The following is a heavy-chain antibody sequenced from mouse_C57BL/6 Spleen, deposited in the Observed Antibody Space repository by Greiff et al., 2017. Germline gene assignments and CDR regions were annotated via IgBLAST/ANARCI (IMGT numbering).Heavy chain of an antibody. Sequence: QVQLKQPGAELVRPGSSVKLSCKASGYTFTSYWMHWVKQRPIQGLEWIGNIDPSDSETHYNQKFKDKATLTVDKSSSTAYMQLSSLTSEDSAVYYCARLDYGSWFAYWGQGTLVTVSA. CDR2: IDPSDSET. CDR3: ARLDYGSWFAY. CDR1: GYTFTSYW. D-gene: IGHD2-2*01. V-gene: IGHV1-52*01. J-gene: IGHJ3*01.